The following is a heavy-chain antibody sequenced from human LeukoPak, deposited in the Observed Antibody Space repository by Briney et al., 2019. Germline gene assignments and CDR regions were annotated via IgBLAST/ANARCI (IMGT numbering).Heavy chain of an antibody. CDR2: IYYSGST. Sequence: PSETLSLTCTVSGASIRNYYWSWIRQSPGKGLEWIGYIYYSGSTNYNPSLESRVAMSVDTYKNQLSLRLRSVTAADTAIYYCARRYSSSWYVGFFDPWGQGTLVTVSS. V-gene: IGHV4-59*08. D-gene: IGHD6-13*01. CDR3: ARRYSSSWYVGFFDP. J-gene: IGHJ5*02. CDR1: GASIRNYY.